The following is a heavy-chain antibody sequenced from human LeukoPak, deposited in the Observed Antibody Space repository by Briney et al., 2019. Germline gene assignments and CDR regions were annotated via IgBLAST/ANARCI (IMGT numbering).Heavy chain of an antibody. CDR3: ARVGYCSGGSCPHRSYYYCGMDV. J-gene: IGHJ6*02. CDR1: GESFSGYY. CDR2: INHSGST. Sequence: PSETLSLTCAVYGESFSGYYWSWIRQPPGKGLEWIGEINHSGSTNYNPSLKSRVTISVDTSKNQFSLKLSSVTAADTAVYYCARVGYCSGGSCPHRSYYYCGMDVWGQGTTVTVSS. V-gene: IGHV4-34*01. D-gene: IGHD2-15*01.